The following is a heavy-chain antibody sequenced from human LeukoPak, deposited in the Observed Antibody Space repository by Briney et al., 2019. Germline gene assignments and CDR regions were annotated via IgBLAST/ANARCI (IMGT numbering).Heavy chain of an antibody. CDR2: IRSKPYGGTT. CDR3: TRGDYYDSGGYYFLFDY. D-gene: IGHD3-22*01. V-gene: IGHV3-49*04. CDR1: GFTFGVYG. J-gene: IGHJ4*02. Sequence: GGSLRLSCTGSGFTFGVYGMSWVRQAPGKGVEWVGFIRSKPYGGTTEYAASVKGRFTISRDDSESIAYLQMNSLKTEDTAVYYCTRGDYYDSGGYYFLFDYWGQGTLVAVSS.